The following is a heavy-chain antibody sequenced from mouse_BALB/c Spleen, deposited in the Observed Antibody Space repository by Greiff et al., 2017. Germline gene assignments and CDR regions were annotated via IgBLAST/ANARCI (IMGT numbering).Heavy chain of an antibody. CDR1: GYTFTSYW. J-gene: IGHJ1*01. CDR3: ARGLPDWYFDV. V-gene: IGHV1-87*01. D-gene: IGHD5-5*01. Sequence: QVQLQQSGAELARPGASVKLSCKASGYTFTSYWMQWVKQRPGQGLEWIGAIYPGDGDTRYTQKFKGKATLTADKSSSTAYMQLSSLASEDSAVYYCARGLPDWYFDVWGAGTTVTVSS. CDR2: IYPGDGDT.